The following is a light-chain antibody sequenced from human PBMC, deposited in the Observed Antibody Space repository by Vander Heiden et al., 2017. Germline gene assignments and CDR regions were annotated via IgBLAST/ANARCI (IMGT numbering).Light chain of an antibody. CDR2: GAS. V-gene: IGKV3-15*01. CDR1: QSVSSN. CDR3: QQYNNWWT. Sequence: EIVMTQSPATLSVSPGERATLSCRASQSVSSNLAWYQQKPGQAPRLLIYGASTRATGIPARFSGSGSGTEFTLTISSLQSEDFAVYYWQQYNNWWTFGQGTKVE. J-gene: IGKJ1*01.